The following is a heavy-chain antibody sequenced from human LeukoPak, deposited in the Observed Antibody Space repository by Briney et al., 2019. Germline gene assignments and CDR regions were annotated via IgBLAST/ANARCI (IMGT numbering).Heavy chain of an antibody. J-gene: IGHJ4*02. V-gene: IGHV1-18*01. CDR3: AKDYDYSVEY. CDR1: GYTFNSYG. CDR2: IAAHNGDT. Sequence: ASVKVSCKASGYTFNSYGISWVRQAPGQGLEWVGWIAAHNGDTKYAEKLQGRVTVTTDTSTSTAFMELRNLRSDDTAVYYCAKDYDYSVEYWGQGTLVTVSS. D-gene: IGHD4-11*01.